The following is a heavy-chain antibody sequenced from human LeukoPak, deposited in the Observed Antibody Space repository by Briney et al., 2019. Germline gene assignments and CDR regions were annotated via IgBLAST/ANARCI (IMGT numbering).Heavy chain of an antibody. CDR3: AKRVYYDFWSGPNWFDP. CDR1: GFTFSSYA. V-gene: IGHV3-23*01. Sequence: GGSLXLSCAASGFTFSSYAMSWVRQAPGKGVEWVSAISGSGGSTYYADSVKGRFTIYRDNSKNRVYMKMNRLRAEETAVYYCAKRVYYDFWSGPNWFDPWGQGTLVTVSS. J-gene: IGHJ5*02. CDR2: ISGSGGST. D-gene: IGHD3-3*01.